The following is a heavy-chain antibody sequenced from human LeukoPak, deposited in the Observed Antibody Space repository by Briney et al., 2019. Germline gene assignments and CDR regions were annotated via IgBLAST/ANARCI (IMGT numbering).Heavy chain of an antibody. D-gene: IGHD3-22*01. CDR3: ARGEYDSSGYWGYYFEN. J-gene: IGHJ4*02. CDR2: VYSSGST. CDR1: GVSISSGSYY. Sequence: SETLSLTCTVSGVSISSGSYYWRWIRQPAGKGLEWIGRVYSSGSTNYSPSFKSRVTISVDTSKNQFSLNLNSVTAADTAVYYCARGEYDSSGYWGYYFENWGQGTLVSVSS. V-gene: IGHV4-61*02.